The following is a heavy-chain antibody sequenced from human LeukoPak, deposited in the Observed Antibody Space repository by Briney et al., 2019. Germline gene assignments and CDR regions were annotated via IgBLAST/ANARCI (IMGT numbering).Heavy chain of an antibody. D-gene: IGHD6-19*01. Sequence: ASVKVSCKASGYTFTSYDINWVRQATGQGLEWMGWMNPNSGNTGYAQKSQGRVTMTRNTSISTAYMELSSLRPEDTAVYYCARGAQWLSNWFDPWGQGTLVTVSS. CDR2: MNPNSGNT. CDR3: ARGAQWLSNWFDP. CDR1: GYTFTSYD. V-gene: IGHV1-8*01. J-gene: IGHJ5*02.